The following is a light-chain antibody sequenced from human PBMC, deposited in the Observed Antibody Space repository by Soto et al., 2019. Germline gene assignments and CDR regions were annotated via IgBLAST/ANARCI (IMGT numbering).Light chain of an antibody. V-gene: IGLV4-69*01. CDR3: QTWGTGFQF. J-gene: IGLJ2*01. CDR1: SGHSSYA. Sequence: QPVLTQSPSASASLGASVKLTCTLSSGHSSYAIARHQKQPGKGPRYLMDLNNDGSHTKGDGIPDRFSGSSSGADRYLIISSLQSEDEADYYCQTWGTGFQFFGGGTKLTVL. CDR2: LNNDGSH.